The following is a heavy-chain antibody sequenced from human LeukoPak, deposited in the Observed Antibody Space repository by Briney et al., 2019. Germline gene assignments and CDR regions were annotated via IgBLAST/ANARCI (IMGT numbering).Heavy chain of an antibody. D-gene: IGHD6-19*01. J-gene: IGHJ3*02. CDR1: GSSFTTYW. Sequence: GESLQISCQGSGSSFTTYWIGWVRQMPGRGLEWMGIIYPGDSDTRYSPSFQGQVTISADKSISTAYLQWSSLKASDTAMYYCARLAVGHDAFDIWGQGTMVTVSS. V-gene: IGHV5-51*01. CDR2: IYPGDSDT. CDR3: ARLAVGHDAFDI.